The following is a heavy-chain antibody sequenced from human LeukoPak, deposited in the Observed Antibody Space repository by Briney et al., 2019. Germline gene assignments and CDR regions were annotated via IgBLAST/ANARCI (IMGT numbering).Heavy chain of an antibody. CDR2: VSGNGDAT. CDR3: AKDLRSTYYYDTSGYLL. V-gene: IGHV3-23*01. D-gene: IGHD3-22*01. Sequence: GGSLRLSCAASGFTFSSYAMSWVRRAPGKGLEWVSAVSGNGDATYYADSVKGRFTISRDNSKKTLYLQMNSLTAEDTAVYYCAKDLRSTYYYDTSGYLLWGQGTLVTVSS. J-gene: IGHJ4*02. CDR1: GFTFSSYA.